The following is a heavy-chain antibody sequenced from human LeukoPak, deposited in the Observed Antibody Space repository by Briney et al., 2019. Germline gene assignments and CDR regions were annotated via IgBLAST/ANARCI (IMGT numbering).Heavy chain of an antibody. J-gene: IGHJ4*02. Sequence: GGSLGLSCAASGFTFSSYAMSWVRQAPGKGLEWVSAISGSGGSTYYADSVKGRFTISRDNSKNTLYLQMNSLRAEDTAVYYCAKDGWEVVVVAATGLDYWGQGTLVTVSS. D-gene: IGHD2-15*01. CDR2: ISGSGGST. CDR3: AKDGWEVVVVAATGLDY. CDR1: GFTFSSYA. V-gene: IGHV3-23*01.